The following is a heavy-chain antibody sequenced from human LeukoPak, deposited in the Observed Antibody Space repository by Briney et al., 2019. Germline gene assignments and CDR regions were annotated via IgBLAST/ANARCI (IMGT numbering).Heavy chain of an antibody. Sequence: SGGSLRLSRAASGFTFSNYWMSWVRQAPGKGLEWVSYISSSSSTIYYADSVKGRFTISRDNAKNSLYLQMNSLGAEDTAVYYCARDSVYWGQGTLVTVSS. V-gene: IGHV3-48*01. CDR3: ARDSVY. CDR2: ISSSSSTI. J-gene: IGHJ4*02. CDR1: GFTFSNYW.